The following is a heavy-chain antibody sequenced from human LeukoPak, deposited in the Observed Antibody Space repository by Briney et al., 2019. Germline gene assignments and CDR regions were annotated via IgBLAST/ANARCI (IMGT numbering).Heavy chain of an antibody. Sequence: TLSLTCTVSGGSISSGGYYWSWIRQPPGKALEWLARIDWDDDKYYSTSLKTRLTISKDTSKNQVVLTMTNMDPVDTATYYCARTHGSMSRYCSSTSCYWSNWFDPWGQGTLVTVSS. CDR3: ARTHGSMSRYCSSTSCYWSNWFDP. CDR2: IDWDDDK. D-gene: IGHD2-2*01. J-gene: IGHJ5*02. V-gene: IGHV2-70*11. CDR1: GGSISSGGYY.